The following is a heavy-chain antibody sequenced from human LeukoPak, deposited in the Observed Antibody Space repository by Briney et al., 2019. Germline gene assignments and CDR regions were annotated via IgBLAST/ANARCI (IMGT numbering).Heavy chain of an antibody. V-gene: IGHV4-39*07. Sequence: WFRQAPGKGLEWIGSIYYSGSTYYNPSLKSRVTISVDTSKNQFSLKLSSVTAADTAVYYCARDRPADYYDSSGYHPWGQGTLVTVSS. CDR3: ARDRPADYYDSSGYHP. J-gene: IGHJ5*02. D-gene: IGHD3-22*01. CDR2: IYYSGST.